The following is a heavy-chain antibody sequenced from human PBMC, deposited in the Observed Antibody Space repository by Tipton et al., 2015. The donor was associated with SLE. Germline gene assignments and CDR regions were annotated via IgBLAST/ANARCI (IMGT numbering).Heavy chain of an antibody. CDR1: GFTFSSYG. CDR2: IRYDGGNQ. D-gene: IGHD3-3*01. Sequence: SLRLSCAVSGFTFSSYGMHWVRQAPGKGLEWVASIRYDGGNQYVADSVKGRFTISRDNSKNRLYLQMNSLRPEDTAVYYCAKEGLYYDFWSGFVNWGQGTLVSVSS. CDR3: AKEGLYYDFWSGFVN. J-gene: IGHJ4*02. V-gene: IGHV3-30*02.